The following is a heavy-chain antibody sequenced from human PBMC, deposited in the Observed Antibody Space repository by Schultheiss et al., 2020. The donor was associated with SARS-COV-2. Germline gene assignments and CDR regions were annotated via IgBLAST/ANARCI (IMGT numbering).Heavy chain of an antibody. CDR2: VRIKAGDSAT. V-gene: IGHV3-73*01. Sequence: GGSLRLSCAVSGFTVSRSAFHWVRQASGKGLEWVGRVRIKAGDSATTYAASVQGRVTISRDDSKNTTYLQMNSLKTEDTAVYYCAKTGYGDYDWFDPWGQGTLVTVSS. J-gene: IGHJ5*02. CDR3: AKTGYGDYDWFDP. D-gene: IGHD4-17*01. CDR1: GFTVSRSA.